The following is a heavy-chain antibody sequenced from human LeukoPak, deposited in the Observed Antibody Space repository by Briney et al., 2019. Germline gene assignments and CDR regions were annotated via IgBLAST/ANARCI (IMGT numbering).Heavy chain of an antibody. CDR1: GGSISSYY. V-gene: IGHV4-59*01. Sequence: KPSETLSLTCTVSGGSISSYYWSWIRQPPGKGLGWIGDIYYSGSTNYNPSLKSRVTISVDTSKNQFSLKLSSVTAADTAVYYCARGSLWFRELLPYHFDYWGQGTLVTVSS. J-gene: IGHJ4*02. D-gene: IGHD3-10*01. CDR2: IYYSGST. CDR3: ARGSLWFRELLPYHFDY.